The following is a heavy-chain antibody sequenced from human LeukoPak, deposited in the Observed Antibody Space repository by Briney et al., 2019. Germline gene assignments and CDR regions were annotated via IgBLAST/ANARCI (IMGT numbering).Heavy chain of an antibody. CDR2: IYYSGST. J-gene: IGHJ4*02. D-gene: IGHD5-12*01. CDR3: ASLNYTLRIYDY. V-gene: IGHV4-59*01. CDR1: GASISSYY. Sequence: SETLSLTCTVSGASISSYYWSWIRQPPGKGLEWIGYIYYSGSTNYNPSLKSRVTISVDTSKNQFSLKLSSVTAADTAVYYCASLNYTLRIYDYWGQGTLVTVSS.